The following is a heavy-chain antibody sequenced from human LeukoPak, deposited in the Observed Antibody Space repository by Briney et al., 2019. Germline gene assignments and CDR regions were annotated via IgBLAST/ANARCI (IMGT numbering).Heavy chain of an antibody. CDR1: GFTFSSYG. D-gene: IGHD2-15*01. Sequence: GRSLRLSCAASGFTFSSYGMHWVRQAPGKGLEWVAVISYDGSNKYYADSVKGRFTISRDNSKNTLYLQMNSLRAEDTAVYYCAKVRGGYCSGGSCYWDAFDIWGQGTMVTVSS. V-gene: IGHV3-30*18. J-gene: IGHJ3*02. CDR3: AKVRGGYCSGGSCYWDAFDI. CDR2: ISYDGSNK.